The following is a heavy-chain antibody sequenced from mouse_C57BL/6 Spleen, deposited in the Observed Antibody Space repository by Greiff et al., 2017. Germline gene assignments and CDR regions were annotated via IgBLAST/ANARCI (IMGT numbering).Heavy chain of an antibody. CDR2: IYPGDGDT. CDR3: ARRDDYGDAMDY. V-gene: IGHV1-80*01. CDR1: GYAFSSYW. Sequence: QVQLKQSGAELVKPGASVKISCKASGYAFSSYWMNWVKQRPGKGLEWIGQIYPGDGDTNYNGKFKGKATLTADKSSSTAYMQLSSLTSEDSAVYFCARRDDYGDAMDYWGQGTSVTVSS. D-gene: IGHD2-4*01. J-gene: IGHJ4*01.